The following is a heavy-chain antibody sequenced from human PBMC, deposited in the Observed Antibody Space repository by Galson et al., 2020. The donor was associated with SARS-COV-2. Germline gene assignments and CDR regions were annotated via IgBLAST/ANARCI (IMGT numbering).Heavy chain of an antibody. CDR2: ISAYNGNT. Sequence: ASVKVSCKASGYTFTSNGISWVRQAPGQGLEWMGWISAYNGNTNYAQKLQGRVTMTTDTSTSKVYMELRSLRSDDTAVYYCARDLVVPAASGFYYYYYGMDVWGQGTTVSVSS. J-gene: IGHJ6*02. CDR1: GYTFTSNG. D-gene: IGHD2-2*01. V-gene: IGHV1-18*01. CDR3: ARDLVVPAASGFYYYYYGMDV.